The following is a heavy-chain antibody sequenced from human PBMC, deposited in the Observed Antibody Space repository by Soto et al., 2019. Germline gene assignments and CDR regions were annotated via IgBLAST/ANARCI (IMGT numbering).Heavy chain of an antibody. V-gene: IGHV1-18*01. CDR2: ISAYNGNT. J-gene: IGHJ6*02. D-gene: IGHD2-15*01. CDR1: GYTFTSYV. Sequence: ASVKVSCKASGYTFTSYVISWVLQAPGQGLEWMGWISAYNGNTNYAQKLQGRVTMTTDTSTSTAYMELRSLRSDDTAVYYCARVAFSSRGLIVVVVAARVNYGMDVWGQGTTVTVSS. CDR3: ARVAFSSRGLIVVVVAARVNYGMDV.